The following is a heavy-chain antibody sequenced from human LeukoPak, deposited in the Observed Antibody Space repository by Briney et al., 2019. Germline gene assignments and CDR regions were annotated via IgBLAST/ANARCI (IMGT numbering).Heavy chain of an antibody. CDR2: IYYSGST. V-gene: IGHV4-30-4*01. J-gene: IGHJ4*02. D-gene: IGHD3-3*01. Sequence: SQTLSLTCTVSGGSISSGDYYWSWIRQPPGKGLEWIVYIYYSGSTYYNPSLKSRVTISVDKSKNQFSLKLSSVTAADTAVYYCARYSVGGYYTDYFDYWGQGTLVTVSS. CDR3: ARYSVGGYYTDYFDY. CDR1: GGSISSGDYY.